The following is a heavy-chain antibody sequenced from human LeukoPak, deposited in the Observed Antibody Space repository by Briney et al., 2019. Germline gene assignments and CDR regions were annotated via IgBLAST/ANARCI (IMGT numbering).Heavy chain of an antibody. CDR1: GFTFSNAW. D-gene: IGHD4-17*01. V-gene: IGHV3-15*01. CDR2: IISNSDGGTT. CDR3: TTDPYGDYSFDC. J-gene: IGHJ4*02. Sequence: GGSLRLSCAASGFTFSNAWMNWVRQAPGKGLERVGRIISNSDGGTTDYAAPVKGRFTISRDDSNTTLYLQMNSLKAEDTAVYYCTTDPYGDYSFDCWGQGTLVTVSS.